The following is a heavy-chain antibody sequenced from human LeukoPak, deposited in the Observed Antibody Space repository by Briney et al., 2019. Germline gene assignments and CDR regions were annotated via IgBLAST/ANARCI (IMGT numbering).Heavy chain of an antibody. V-gene: IGHV4-39*01. CDR3: ARHISIVPEFDS. CDR2: IYYSGST. Sequence: NPSETLSLTCTVSSGSISSSGYYWGWIRQPPGKGLEWIGSIYYSGSTYYNPPLESRVTRSVDTSKNHFSLRLTSVTAADTAVYYCARHISIVPEFDSWGQGTLVTVSS. J-gene: IGHJ4*02. CDR1: SGSISSSGYY. D-gene: IGHD2-15*01.